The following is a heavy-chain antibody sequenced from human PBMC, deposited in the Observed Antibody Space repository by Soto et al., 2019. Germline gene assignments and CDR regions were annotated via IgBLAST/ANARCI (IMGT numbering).Heavy chain of an antibody. D-gene: IGHD3-3*01. CDR3: ATGGLFSS. CDR2: INHAGTT. J-gene: IGHJ5*02. CDR1: GEYFSANY. V-gene: IGHV4-34*01. Sequence: VQLQQWGAGLLKPSETLSLTCDISGEYFSANYWSWIRQTPGKGLEWLGEINHAGTTDYNPSVEDRIIISADASKNQFYLKLTSVTAMDTAVYYCATGGLFSSWGQGTLVTVSS.